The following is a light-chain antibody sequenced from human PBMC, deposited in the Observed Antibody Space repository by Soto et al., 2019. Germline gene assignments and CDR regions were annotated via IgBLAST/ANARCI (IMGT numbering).Light chain of an antibody. CDR1: SSDVGRYDY. CDR2: DVT. CDR3: CSYAGIYSYV. J-gene: IGLJ1*01. Sequence: QSVLTQPRSVSGSPGQSVTIACTGTSSDVGRYDYVSWYQQHPGEAPKLVVYDVTKRPSGVPDRFSGSQSGNTASLTISGLQAEDEDDYYCCSYAGIYSYVFGTGTKLTVL. V-gene: IGLV2-11*01.